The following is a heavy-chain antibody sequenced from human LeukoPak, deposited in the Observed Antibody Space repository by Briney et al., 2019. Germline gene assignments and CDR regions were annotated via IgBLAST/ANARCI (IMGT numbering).Heavy chain of an antibody. CDR3: ARDGSAAAAPPEGYYYYYYMDV. V-gene: IGHV3-21*01. CDR2: ISSSSSYI. CDR1: GFTVSSNY. Sequence: GGSLRLSCAASGFTVSSNYMSWVRQAPGKGLEWVSSISSSSSYIYYADSVKGRFTISRDNAKNSLYLQMNSLRAEDTAVYYCARDGSAAAAPPEGYYYYYYMDVWGKGTTVTVSS. J-gene: IGHJ6*03. D-gene: IGHD6-13*01.